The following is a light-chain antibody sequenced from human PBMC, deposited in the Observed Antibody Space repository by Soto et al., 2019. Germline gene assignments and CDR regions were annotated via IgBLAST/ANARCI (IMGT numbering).Light chain of an antibody. CDR1: QSISSY. CDR3: QQSYSTPMYT. J-gene: IGKJ2*01. Sequence: DIQMTQSPSSLSASVGDRVTITCRASQSISSYLNWYQQKPGTAPKLLIYAASSLQSGVPSRFSGSGSGTEFTLTISSLQPEDFATYYCQQSYSTPMYTFGQGTKLEIK. V-gene: IGKV1-39*01. CDR2: AAS.